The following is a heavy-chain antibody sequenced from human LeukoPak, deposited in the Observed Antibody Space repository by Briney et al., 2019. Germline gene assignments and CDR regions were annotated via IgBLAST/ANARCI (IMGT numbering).Heavy chain of an antibody. CDR3: AKDGEGYYFDY. CDR2: ISGSGGST. Sequence: GGSLRLSCAASGFTFSSYGMSWVRQAPGKGLEWVSAISGSGGSTYYADSVRGRFTISRDNSKNTLYLQMNSLRAEDTAVYYCAKDGEGYYFDYWGQGTLVTVSS. CDR1: GFTFSSYG. D-gene: IGHD7-27*01. J-gene: IGHJ4*02. V-gene: IGHV3-23*01.